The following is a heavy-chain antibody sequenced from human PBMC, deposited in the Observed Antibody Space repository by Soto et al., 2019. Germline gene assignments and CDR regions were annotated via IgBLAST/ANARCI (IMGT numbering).Heavy chain of an antibody. D-gene: IGHD3-10*01. V-gene: IGHV4-39*01. J-gene: IGHJ4*02. Sequence: HLQLQESGPGLVRPSETLSLTCTVSGDSISSSTYYWGWIRQPPGKGLEWIGNIYYSGSTSYNPSLKSRVTISVDPSKNQFSPKLSSVTAADTAVYYCARAIIRGIPGLLGYWGQGILVTVSS. CDR1: GDSISSSTYY. CDR2: IYYSGST. CDR3: ARAIIRGIPGLLGY.